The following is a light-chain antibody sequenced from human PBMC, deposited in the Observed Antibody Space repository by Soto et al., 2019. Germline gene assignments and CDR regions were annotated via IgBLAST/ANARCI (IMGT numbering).Light chain of an antibody. CDR3: GTWDSSLNTWV. J-gene: IGLJ3*02. CDR1: TSNIGNNY. CDR2: DNN. V-gene: IGLV1-51*01. Sequence: QSVLTQPPSVSAAPGQKVTISCSGSTSNIGNNYLSWYQQLPGTAPKLLINDNNKRPLGIPDRFSGSKYGTAATLDITGLQTGDEADYYCGTWDSSLNTWVFGGGTKRTVL.